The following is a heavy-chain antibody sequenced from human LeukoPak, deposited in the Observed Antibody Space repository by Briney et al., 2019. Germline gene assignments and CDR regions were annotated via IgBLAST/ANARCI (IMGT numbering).Heavy chain of an antibody. V-gene: IGHV4-59*01. CDR3: ARDYTMTHAFDI. D-gene: IGHD3-22*01. Sequence: PWETLSLTCTVSGGSMSDYYWSWIRQPPGKGLEWIGYIFSSGSTNYNPSLKSRVTISVDTSKNQFSLKLNSVTAADTALYYCARDYTMTHAFDIWGQGTLVTVSS. CDR1: GGSMSDYY. CDR2: IFSSGST. J-gene: IGHJ3*02.